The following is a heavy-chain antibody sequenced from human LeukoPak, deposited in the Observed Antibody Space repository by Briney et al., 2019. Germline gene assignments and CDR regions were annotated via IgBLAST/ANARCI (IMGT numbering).Heavy chain of an antibody. CDR1: GYSFTSYW. V-gene: IGHV5-51*01. CDR3: ARHGLGYCSSTSCYGFDY. D-gene: IGHD2-2*01. J-gene: IGHJ4*02. Sequence: GESLKISCKGSGYSFTSYWIGWVRQMPGKGLEWMGIIYPGDSDTRYSPSFQGQVTISADKSISTAYLQWSSLKASDTAMYYCARHGLGYCSSTSCYGFDYWGQGTLVTVSS. CDR2: IYPGDSDT.